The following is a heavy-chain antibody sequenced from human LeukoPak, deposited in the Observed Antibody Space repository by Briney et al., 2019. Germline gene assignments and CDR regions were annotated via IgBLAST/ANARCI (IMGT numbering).Heavy chain of an antibody. Sequence: SETLSLTCTVSGGSISSGGYCWSWIRQHPGKGLEWIGYIYYSGSTYYNPSLKSRVTISVDTSKNQFSLKLSSVTAADTAVYYCARAVARGPFDYWGQGTLVTVSS. CDR1: GGSISSGGYC. CDR2: IYYSGST. D-gene: IGHD6-6*01. V-gene: IGHV4-31*03. CDR3: ARAVARGPFDY. J-gene: IGHJ4*02.